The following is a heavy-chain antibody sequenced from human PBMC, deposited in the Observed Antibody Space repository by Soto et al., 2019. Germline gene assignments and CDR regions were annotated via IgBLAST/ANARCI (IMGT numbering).Heavy chain of an antibody. D-gene: IGHD2-15*01. CDR3: GRLAEAATGHTDFDF. J-gene: IGHJ4*02. Sequence: QLQLQETGPGLVKPSETLSLTCTVSGASIKSRNYFWGWIRQPPGKGLEFVGSIHSSGGTYYNPSLKSRVTVSVDLSTSPVSLSLKSLTATDTAVYYCGRLAEAATGHTDFDFWVQGTLVTVSS. CDR2: IHSSGGT. V-gene: IGHV4-39*02. CDR1: GASIKSRNYF.